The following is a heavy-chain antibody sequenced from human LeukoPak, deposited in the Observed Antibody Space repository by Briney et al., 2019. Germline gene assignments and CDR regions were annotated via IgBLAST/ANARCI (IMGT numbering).Heavy chain of an antibody. CDR3: ARESGYYNVWDY. D-gene: IGHD3-9*01. CDR1: GYTFTGYY. CDR2: INPNSGGT. V-gene: IGHV1-2*02. Sequence: ASVKVSCKASGYTFTGYYMHCVRQAPGQGLEWMGWINPNSGGTNYAQKFQGRVTMTRDTSISTAYMELSRLRSDDTAVYYCARESGYYNVWDYWGQGTLVTVSS. J-gene: IGHJ4*02.